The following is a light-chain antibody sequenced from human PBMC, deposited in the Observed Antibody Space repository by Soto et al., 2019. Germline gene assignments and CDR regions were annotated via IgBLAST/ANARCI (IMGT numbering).Light chain of an antibody. Sequence: QSVLTQPASVSGSPGQSITISCTGTSSDVDTYKYVSWYQQHPGKAPKLMIYEVSYRPSGVSDRFSGSKSGNTASLTISGLQAEDEADYYSCSYAGSTTRVQFGGGTKLTVL. J-gene: IGLJ2*01. CDR1: SSDVDTYKY. CDR3: CSYAGSTTRVQ. CDR2: EVS. V-gene: IGLV2-14*01.